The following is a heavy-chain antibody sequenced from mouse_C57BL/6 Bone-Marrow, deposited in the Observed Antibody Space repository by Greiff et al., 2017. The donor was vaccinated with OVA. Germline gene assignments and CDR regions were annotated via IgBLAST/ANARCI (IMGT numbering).Heavy chain of an antibody. V-gene: IGHV1-72*01. CDR3: AREEVSTVICFDY. CDR1: GYTFTSYW. D-gene: IGHD2-4*01. J-gene: IGHJ2*01. Sequence: QVQLQQPGAELVKPGASVKLSCKASGYTFTSYWMHWVKQRPGRGLEWIGRIDPNSGGTKYNEKFKSKATLTVDKPSSTAYMQLSSLPSEDSAVYYGAREEVSTVICFDYWGQGTTLTVSS. CDR2: IDPNSGGT.